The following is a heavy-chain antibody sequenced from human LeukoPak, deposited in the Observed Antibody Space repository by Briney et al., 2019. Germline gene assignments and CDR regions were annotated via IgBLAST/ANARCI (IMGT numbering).Heavy chain of an antibody. Sequence: SETLSLTCAVYGGSFSGYYWSCIRQPPGKGLEWIGEINHSGSTNYSPSLKSRVTISVDTSKNQFSLKLSSVTAADTAVYYCARANWGSSELDYWGQGTLVTVSS. CDR3: ARANWGSSELDY. J-gene: IGHJ4*02. V-gene: IGHV4-34*01. CDR1: GGSFSGYY. D-gene: IGHD7-27*01. CDR2: INHSGST.